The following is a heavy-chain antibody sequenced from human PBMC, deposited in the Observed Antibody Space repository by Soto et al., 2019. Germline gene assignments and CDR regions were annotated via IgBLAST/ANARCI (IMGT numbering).Heavy chain of an antibody. V-gene: IGHV1-2*04. J-gene: IGHJ4*02. CDR2: INPNSGGT. D-gene: IGHD5-12*01. CDR1: GYTFTGYY. Sequence: ASVKVSCKASGYTFTGYYMHWVRQAPGQGLEWMGWINPNSGGTNYAQKFQGWVTMTRDTSISTAYMELSRLRSDDTAVYYCARGGDGYNYPNFDYWGQGALVTVS. CDR3: ARGGDGYNYPNFDY.